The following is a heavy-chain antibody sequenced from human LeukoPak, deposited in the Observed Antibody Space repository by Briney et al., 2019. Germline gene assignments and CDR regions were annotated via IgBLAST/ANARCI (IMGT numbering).Heavy chain of an antibody. D-gene: IGHD3-10*01. CDR2: ISSSGGAT. Sequence: GGSLRLSCAASGFTFSTFTMSWVRRAPGKGLEWVSSISSSGGATYYADSVKGRFSISRDTSANTLYLQINSLRAEDTAVFYCAKNYGSGTYYNYFDSWGQGTLVSVSS. CDR1: GFTFSTFT. J-gene: IGHJ4*02. CDR3: AKNYGSGTYYNYFDS. V-gene: IGHV3-23*01.